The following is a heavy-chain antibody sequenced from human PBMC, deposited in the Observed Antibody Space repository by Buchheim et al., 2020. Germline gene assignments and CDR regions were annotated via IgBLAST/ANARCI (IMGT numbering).Heavy chain of an antibody. CDR1: GFSLSDFW. J-gene: IGHJ4*01. Sequence: EVQLVQSGGGLVQPGGSLRLSCEVSGFSLSDFWMRWVRQAPGEGLEWVASIKVDRNEQYYVDSVKGRFTISGDNAKNSLYLKMNSLRADDTAVYYCARAENGLRLLSYWGQGTL. V-gene: IGHV3-7*01. CDR3: ARAENGLRLLSY. D-gene: IGHD3-3*01. CDR2: IKVDRNEQ.